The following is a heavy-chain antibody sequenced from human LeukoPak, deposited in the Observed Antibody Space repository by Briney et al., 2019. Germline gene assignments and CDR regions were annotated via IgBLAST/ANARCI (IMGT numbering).Heavy chain of an antibody. CDR3: ARDGGAQTTVFGVATPEWFDP. CDR2: MNPNSGNT. D-gene: IGHD3-3*01. Sequence: GASVKVSCKASGYTFTSYDINWVRQATGQGLEWMGWMNPNSGNTGYAQKFQGRVTMTRNTSISTAYMELSSLRSEDTAVYYCARDGGAQTTVFGVATPEWFDPWGQGTLVTVSS. V-gene: IGHV1-8*01. J-gene: IGHJ5*02. CDR1: GYTFTSYD.